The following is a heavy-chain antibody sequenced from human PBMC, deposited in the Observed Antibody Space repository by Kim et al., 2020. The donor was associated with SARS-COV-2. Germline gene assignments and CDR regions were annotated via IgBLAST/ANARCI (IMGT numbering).Heavy chain of an antibody. J-gene: IGHJ4*02. CDR2: ISYDGSNK. D-gene: IGHD4-17*01. Sequence: GGSLRLSCAASGFTFSSYGMHWVRQAPGKGLEWVAVISYDGSNKYYADSVKGRFTISRDNSKNTLYLQMNSLRAEDTAVYYCAKYHYGGNYFDYWGQGTLVTVSS. CDR1: GFTFSSYG. CDR3: AKYHYGGNYFDY. V-gene: IGHV3-30*18.